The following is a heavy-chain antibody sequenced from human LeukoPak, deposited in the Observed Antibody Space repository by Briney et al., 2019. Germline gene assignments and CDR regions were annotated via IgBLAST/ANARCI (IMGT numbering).Heavy chain of an antibody. CDR1: GGSMSSSREF. V-gene: IGHV4-39*01. CDR3: ARHVEIAVAGPIDY. CDR2: IYYSEST. D-gene: IGHD6-19*01. Sequence: PSEPLSLTCTVSGGSMSSSREFWAWIRQPPGKGLEWNGRIYYSESTYYTPSLKRRVTISVDTSKNQFSLKLSSVTAADTAVYYCARHVEIAVAGPIDYWGQGTLVTVSS. J-gene: IGHJ4*02.